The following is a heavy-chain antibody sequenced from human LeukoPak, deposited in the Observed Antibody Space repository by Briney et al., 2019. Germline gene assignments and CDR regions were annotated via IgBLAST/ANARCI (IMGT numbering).Heavy chain of an antibody. CDR1: GFTFSSYW. D-gene: IGHD5-12*01. J-gene: IGHJ6*02. CDR3: ARSSYDPYYYYGMDV. V-gene: IGHV3-7*01. CDR2: IKQDGSEK. Sequence: GGSLRLSCAASGFTFSSYWMSWVRQAPGKGLERVANIKQDGSEKYYVDSVKGRFTISRDNAKNSLYLQMNSLRAEDTAVYYCARSSYDPYYYYGMDVWGQGTTVTVSS.